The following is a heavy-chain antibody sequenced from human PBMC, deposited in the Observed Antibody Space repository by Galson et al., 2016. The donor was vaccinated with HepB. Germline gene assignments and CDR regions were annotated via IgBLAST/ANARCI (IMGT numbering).Heavy chain of an antibody. J-gene: IGHJ4*02. CDR3: AKEGRVNWGALGY. D-gene: IGHD7-27*01. CDR1: GFTFDDNA. Sequence: LRLSCAASGFTFDDNAVHWVRQAPGKGLEWVSGISWNDNMIGYADSVKGRFIMSRDNAKKSLQLRMNSLRAEDTALYFCAKEGRVNWGALGYWGQGILVTVSS. V-gene: IGHV3-9*01. CDR2: ISWNDNMI.